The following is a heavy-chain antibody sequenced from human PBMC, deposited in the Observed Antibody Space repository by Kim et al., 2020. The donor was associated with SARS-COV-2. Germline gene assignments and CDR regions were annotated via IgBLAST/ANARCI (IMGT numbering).Heavy chain of an antibody. V-gene: IGHV3-48*03. J-gene: IGHJ4*02. Sequence: GGSLRLSCAASGFTFSNYEINWVRQAPGKGLEWVSYISSSGSTIYYADSVNGRFTISRDNAKNSVYLQMNSLRAEDTAVYYCARSNGGWLILGDYWGQGTLVTVSS. CDR2: ISSSGSTI. D-gene: IGHD6-19*01. CDR1: GFTFSNYE. CDR3: ARSNGGWLILGDY.